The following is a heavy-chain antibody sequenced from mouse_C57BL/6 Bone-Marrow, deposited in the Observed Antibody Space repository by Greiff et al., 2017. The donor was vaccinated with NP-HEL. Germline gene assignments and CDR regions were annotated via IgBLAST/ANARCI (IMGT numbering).Heavy chain of an antibody. Sequence: EVKLMESGAELVKPGASVKLSCTASGFNIKDYYMHWVKQRTAQGLEWIGRIDPENGDTNYAPKFQVKTTITADTSSHTAYLQLSSLTSEDTAVYYCALTYYDGSSYDAMDYWGQGTSVTVSS. D-gene: IGHD1-1*01. CDR3: ALTYYDGSSYDAMDY. CDR1: GFNIKDYY. V-gene: IGHV14-2*01. CDR2: IDPENGDT. J-gene: IGHJ4*01.